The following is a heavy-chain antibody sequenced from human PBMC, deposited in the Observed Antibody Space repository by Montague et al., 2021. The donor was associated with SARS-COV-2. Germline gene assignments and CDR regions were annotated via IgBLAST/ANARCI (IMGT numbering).Heavy chain of an antibody. V-gene: IGHV4-59*01. Sequence: SETLSLTCTVSGGSITGYYWSWLRRSPGKGLEWIAYIYDGGAVNYNPSLGSRVTISTDTSTNQLSLTVNSVTAADSAVYYCVRDHPYGGPRGAFDIWGQGIVVTVSS. CDR3: VRDHPYGGPRGAFDI. J-gene: IGHJ3*02. D-gene: IGHD4-23*01. CDR2: IYDGGAV. CDR1: GGSITGYY.